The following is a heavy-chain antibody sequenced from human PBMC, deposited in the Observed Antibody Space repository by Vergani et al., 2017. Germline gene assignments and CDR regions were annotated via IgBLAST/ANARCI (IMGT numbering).Heavy chain of an antibody. Sequence: QVQLQESGPGLVKPSETLSLTCAVSGYSISSGYYWGWIRQPPGKGLEWIGSIYHSGSTYYNPSLKSRVTISVDTSKNQFSLKLSSVTAADTAVYYCARRGTRYDYYYMDVWGKGP. V-gene: IGHV4-38-2*01. J-gene: IGHJ6*03. CDR2: IYHSGST. D-gene: IGHD1-14*01. CDR1: GYSISSGYY. CDR3: ARRGTRYDYYYMDV.